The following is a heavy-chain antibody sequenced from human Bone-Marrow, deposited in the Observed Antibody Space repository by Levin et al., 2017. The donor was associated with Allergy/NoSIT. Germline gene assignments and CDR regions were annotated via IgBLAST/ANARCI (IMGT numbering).Heavy chain of an antibody. D-gene: IGHD6-19*01. CDR3: ARAYYKGRRIAVAQNY. CDR2: IIPIFGTA. V-gene: IGHV1-69*13. J-gene: IGHJ4*02. CDR1: GGTFSSYA. Sequence: GASVKVSCKASGGTFSSYAISWVRQAPGQGLEWMGGIIPIFGTANYAQKFQGRVTITADESTSTAYMELSSLRSEDTAVYYCARAYYKGRRIAVAQNYWGQGTLVTVSS.